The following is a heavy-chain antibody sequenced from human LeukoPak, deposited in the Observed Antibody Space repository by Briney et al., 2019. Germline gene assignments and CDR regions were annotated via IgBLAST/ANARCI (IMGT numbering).Heavy chain of an antibody. CDR3: AKVGSYHDFDY. D-gene: IGHD3-22*01. CDR1: GFTFSSYA. J-gene: IGHJ4*02. Sequence: GGSLRLSCAASGFTFSSYAMHWVRQAPGKGLEWVALISYDGSNKYYADSVKGRFTVSRDNSKNTLFLQMNSLRAEDTAVYYCAKVGSYHDFDYWGQGALVTVSS. V-gene: IGHV3-30*18. CDR2: ISYDGSNK.